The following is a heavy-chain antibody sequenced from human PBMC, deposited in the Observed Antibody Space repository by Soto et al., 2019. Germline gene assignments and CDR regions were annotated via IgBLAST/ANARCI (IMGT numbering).Heavy chain of an antibody. CDR3: ARDEGGYDILTGYYKAHHFDQ. Sequence: QVQLVQSGAEVKRPGDSVKVSCQASGYTFGHFYITWVRQAPGQGLEWMGSISPHNRNTNYAEKFRGRVTMTTDTSTTTAYMELRSLRSDDTAVYYCARDEGGYDILTGYYKAHHFDQWGQGALVTVSS. CDR2: ISPHNRNT. J-gene: IGHJ4*02. D-gene: IGHD3-9*01. V-gene: IGHV1-18*01. CDR1: GYTFGHFY.